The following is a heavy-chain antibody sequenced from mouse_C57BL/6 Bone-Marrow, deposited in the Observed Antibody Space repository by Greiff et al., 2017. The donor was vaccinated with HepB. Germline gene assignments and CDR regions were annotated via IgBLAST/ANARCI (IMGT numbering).Heavy chain of an antibody. CDR2: IHPNSGST. D-gene: IGHD2-5*01. V-gene: IGHV1-64*01. CDR1: GYTFTSYW. Sequence: QVQLKQPGAELVKPGASVKLSCKASGYTFTSYWMHWVKQRPGQGLEWIGMIHPNSGSTNYNEKFKSKATLTVDKSSSTAYMQLSSLTSEDSAVYYCAGAYYSNSYAIDSWGQGTSVTVSS. CDR3: AGAYYSNSYAIDS. J-gene: IGHJ4*01.